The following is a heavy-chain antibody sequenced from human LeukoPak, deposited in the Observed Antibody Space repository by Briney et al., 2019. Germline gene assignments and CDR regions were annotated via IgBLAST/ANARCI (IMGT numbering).Heavy chain of an antibody. V-gene: IGHV3-48*03. D-gene: IGHD1-7*01. CDR3: ARVELAPYYYYMDV. Sequence: PGGSLRLSCAASGFSISSYEMNWVRQAPGMGLEWVSHISSSGSTIWYADSVKGRFTISRDNAKNSLYLQMNSLRAEDTAVYYCARVELAPYYYYMDVWGKGTTVTVSS. CDR1: GFSISSYE. CDR2: ISSSGSTI. J-gene: IGHJ6*03.